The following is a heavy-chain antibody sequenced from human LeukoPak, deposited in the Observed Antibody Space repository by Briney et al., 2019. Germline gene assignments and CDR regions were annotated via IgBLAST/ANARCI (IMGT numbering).Heavy chain of an antibody. D-gene: IGHD3-22*01. CDR1: GGSISSVGYY. CDR3: AGSSGYYYRFDY. Sequence: PSDTLSLTCTVSGGSISSVGYYWSWIRQRPGKGLEWIGYIYYSGSTYYNPSLKSRVTISVDTSKNQFSLKLSSVTAADTAVYYCAGSSGYYYRFDYWGQGTLVTVSS. J-gene: IGHJ4*02. V-gene: IGHV4-31*03. CDR2: IYYSGST.